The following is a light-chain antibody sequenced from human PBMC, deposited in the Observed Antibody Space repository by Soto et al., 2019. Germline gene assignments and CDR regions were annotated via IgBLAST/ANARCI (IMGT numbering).Light chain of an antibody. CDR1: QSVSSSY. Sequence: EIVLTQSPGTLSLSPGERATLSCRASQSVSSSYLAWYQQKPSQAPRLLIYGASSRATGIPDRFSGSGSGTDFTLTISRLEPEDFAVYYCQQYGSSPQGFGGGTKVEIK. J-gene: IGKJ4*01. CDR3: QQYGSSPQG. CDR2: GAS. V-gene: IGKV3-20*01.